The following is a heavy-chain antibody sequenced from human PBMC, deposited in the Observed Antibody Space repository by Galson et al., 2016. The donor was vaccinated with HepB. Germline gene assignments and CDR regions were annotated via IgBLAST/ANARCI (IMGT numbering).Heavy chain of an antibody. CDR1: GGSVVGYY. Sequence: SETLSLTCTVDGGSVVGYYWTWIRQSPGKRLEWIGEIDAGGSNTYNPSVKGRVTISFDRSTTSISLKLTSVTAAATGLYFCAIGRAGFQVPLAPWGLGTLVTVTS. CDR2: IDAGGSN. CDR3: AIGRAGFQVPLAP. J-gene: IGHJ5*02. V-gene: IGHV4-34*01.